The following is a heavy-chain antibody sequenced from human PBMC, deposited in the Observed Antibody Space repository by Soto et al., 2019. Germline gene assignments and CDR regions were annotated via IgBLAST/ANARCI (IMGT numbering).Heavy chain of an antibody. CDR3: ARGAIYIYGYIF. CDR1: GGSFSGYY. J-gene: IGHJ4*02. D-gene: IGHD5-18*01. CDR2: LNHSGST. Sequence: ASETLSLTCAVYGGSFSGYYLSWIRQPPGKGLEWIGELNHSGSTNYNPSLKSRVTISVDTSKNQFSRKLSSVIAADTAVYSCARGAIYIYGYIFWGQGTLVTVSS. V-gene: IGHV4-34*01.